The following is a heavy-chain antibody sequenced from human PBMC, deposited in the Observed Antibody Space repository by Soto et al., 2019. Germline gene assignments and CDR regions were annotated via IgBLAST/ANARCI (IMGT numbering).Heavy chain of an antibody. Sequence: SETLSLTCTVSGGSISSYYWSWIRQPPGKGLEWIGYIYYSGSTNYNPSLKSRLTISVDTSKNQFSLKLSSVTAADTAVYYCARQTRRNAYIDYWGQGTLVTVSS. CDR2: IYYSGST. V-gene: IGHV4-59*08. CDR3: ARQTRRNAYIDY. J-gene: IGHJ4*02. CDR1: GGSISSYY.